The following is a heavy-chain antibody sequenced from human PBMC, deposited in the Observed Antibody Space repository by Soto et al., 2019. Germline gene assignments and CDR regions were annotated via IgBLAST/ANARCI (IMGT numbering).Heavy chain of an antibody. D-gene: IGHD3-22*01. V-gene: IGHV4-30-4*01. Sequence: PSETLSLTCTVSGGSIISGDYYWIWIRQPPGKGLEWIGYIYYSGSTYYNPSLKSRVTISVDTSKNQFSLKLSSVTAADTAVYYCARDRGDSSGSPFDYWGQGTLVTVSS. CDR2: IYYSGST. CDR3: ARDRGDSSGSPFDY. CDR1: GGSIISGDYY. J-gene: IGHJ4*02.